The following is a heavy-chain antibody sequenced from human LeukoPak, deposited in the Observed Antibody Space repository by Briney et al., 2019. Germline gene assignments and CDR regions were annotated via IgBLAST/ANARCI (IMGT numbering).Heavy chain of an antibody. D-gene: IGHD1-7*01. CDR1: GFSFNWYW. V-gene: IGHV3-7*01. J-gene: IGHJ3*02. CDR3: AKYNWYYAFDI. Sequence: PGGSLRLSCAASGFSFNWYWMSWVRQAPGKGLEWVANIKEDGSEENYVDSVKGRFTISRDNAKNSLYLLMNSLRAEDTAIYYCAKYNWYYAFDIWDQGTMVTVSS. CDR2: IKEDGSEE.